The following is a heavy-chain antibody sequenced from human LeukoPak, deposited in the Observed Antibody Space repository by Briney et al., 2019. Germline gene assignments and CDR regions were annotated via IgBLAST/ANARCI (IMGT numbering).Heavy chain of an antibody. J-gene: IGHJ4*02. CDR3: AKDFDY. CDR1: GASISSSSYY. CDR2: ISGSGGST. Sequence: ETLSLTCTVSGASISSSSYYWGWIRQPPGKGLEWVSAISGSGGSTYYADSVKGRFTISRDNSKNTLYLQMNSLRAEDTAVYYCAKDFDYWGQGTLVTVSS. V-gene: IGHV3-23*01.